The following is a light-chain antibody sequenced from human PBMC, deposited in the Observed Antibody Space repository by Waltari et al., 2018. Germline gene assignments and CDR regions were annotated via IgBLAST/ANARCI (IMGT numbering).Light chain of an antibody. CDR2: DTS. Sequence: ATLSCRASQSVFNYLAWYQQKRGQAPRLLIYDTSKRATGIPARFSGSGSGTDFTLTISNLEADDFALYYCQQGSILPLTFGGGTKVEIK. J-gene: IGKJ4*01. CDR3: QQGSILPLT. V-gene: IGKV3-11*01. CDR1: QSVFNY.